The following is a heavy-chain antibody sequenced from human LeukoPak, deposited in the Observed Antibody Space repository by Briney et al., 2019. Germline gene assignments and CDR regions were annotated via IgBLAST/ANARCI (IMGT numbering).Heavy chain of an antibody. CDR1: GFTFSSYG. D-gene: IGHD6-19*01. Sequence: SGGSLRLSCAASGFTFSSYGMHWVRQAPGKGLEWVAVIWYDGSNKYYADSVKGRFTIFRDNSKNTLYLQMNSLSAEDTAVYYCARGVAVAGGFAFDYWGQGTLVTVSS. CDR3: ARGVAVAGGFAFDY. CDR2: IWYDGSNK. V-gene: IGHV3-33*01. J-gene: IGHJ4*02.